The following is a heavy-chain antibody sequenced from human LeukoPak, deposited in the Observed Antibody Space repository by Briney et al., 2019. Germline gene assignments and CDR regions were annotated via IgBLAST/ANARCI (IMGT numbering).Heavy chain of an antibody. J-gene: IGHJ4*02. D-gene: IGHD6-19*01. CDR2: ISYDGNNK. CDR1: GFTFSSYA. Sequence: SGGSLRLSCAASGFTFSSYAMHWVRQAPGKGLEWVAVISYDGNNKYYADSAKGRFTISRDNSKNTLYLQMSSLRVEDTAVYYCASSRSGWIYFDYWGQGTLVTVSS. V-gene: IGHV3-30*15. CDR3: ASSRSGWIYFDY.